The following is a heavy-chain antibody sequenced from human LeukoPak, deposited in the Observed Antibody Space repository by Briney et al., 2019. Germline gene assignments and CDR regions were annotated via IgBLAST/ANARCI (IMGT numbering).Heavy chain of an antibody. CDR1: GGTFSSYA. D-gene: IGHD3-3*01. CDR2: IIPIFGTA. CDR3: ARGGYDFSPAQFDY. Sequence: SVKVSCKACGGTFSSYAISWVRQAPGQGLEWMGGIIPIFGTANYAQKFQGRVTITADESTSTAYMELSSLRSEDTAVYYCARGGYDFSPAQFDYWGQGTLVTVSS. V-gene: IGHV1-69*01. J-gene: IGHJ4*02.